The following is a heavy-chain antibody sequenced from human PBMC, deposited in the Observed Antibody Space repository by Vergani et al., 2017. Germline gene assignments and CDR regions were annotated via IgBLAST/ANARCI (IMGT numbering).Heavy chain of an antibody. CDR3: ARRLNYYYYGMDV. J-gene: IGHJ6*02. CDR2: IYYSGST. V-gene: IGHV4-39*01. CDR1: GGSISSSSYY. D-gene: IGHD3-22*01. Sequence: QLQLQESGPGLVKPSETLSLTCTVSGGSISSSSYYWGWIRQPPGKGLEWIGSIYYSGSTYYNPSLKSRVTISVDPSKHQFSLKLSPVTAPDTAVYYCARRLNYYYYGMDVWGQGTTVTVSS.